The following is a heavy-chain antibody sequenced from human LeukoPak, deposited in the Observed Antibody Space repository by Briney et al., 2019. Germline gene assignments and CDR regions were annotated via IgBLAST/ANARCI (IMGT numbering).Heavy chain of an antibody. Sequence: GGSLRLSCAATGFTFSSYAMYWVRQAPGKGLEWVAVISYDGNNKYYADSVKGRFTISRDNSKSTLYLQMNSLRAEDTAVYYCARGRIVGSFHFDYWGQGTLVTVSS. J-gene: IGHJ4*02. D-gene: IGHD1-26*01. V-gene: IGHV3-30*04. CDR3: ARGRIVGSFHFDY. CDR1: GFTFSSYA. CDR2: ISYDGNNK.